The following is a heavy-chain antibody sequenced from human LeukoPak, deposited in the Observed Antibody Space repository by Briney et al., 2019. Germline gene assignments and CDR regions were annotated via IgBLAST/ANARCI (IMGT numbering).Heavy chain of an antibody. D-gene: IGHD4-11*01. CDR1: GDSISSYC. CDR3: ARRVVESAVITERNWFDP. CDR2: MCYSGST. Sequence: SETQSLTCTVAGDSISSYCWSWVRQPPGKGLEWIGSMCYSGSTNYNPSLKSRVTISIDTSKNQFSLKLSSVTAADTAVYYCARRVVESAVITERNWFDPWGQGTLVTVSS. V-gene: IGHV4-59*08. J-gene: IGHJ5*02.